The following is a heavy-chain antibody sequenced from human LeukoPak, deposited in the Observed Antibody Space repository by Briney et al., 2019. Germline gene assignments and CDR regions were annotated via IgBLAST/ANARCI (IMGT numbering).Heavy chain of an antibody. Sequence: GGSLRLSCAASGFTFGSYTLNWVRQAPGKGLEWVSSISSSSSNINYADSVKGRFTISRDNAKNSLYLQMNNLRTEDTAVYYCARDDKWAFDYWGQGTLVTVSS. D-gene: IGHD1-26*01. CDR1: GFTFGSYT. CDR3: ARDDKWAFDY. V-gene: IGHV3-21*01. CDR2: ISSSSSNI. J-gene: IGHJ4*02.